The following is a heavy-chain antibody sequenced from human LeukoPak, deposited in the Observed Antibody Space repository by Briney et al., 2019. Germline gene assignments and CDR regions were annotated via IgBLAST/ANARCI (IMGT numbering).Heavy chain of an antibody. CDR1: GFTFNPYD. CDR2: IGNTGNT. CDR3: ARGRAPKVAGMGNWFDP. V-gene: IGHV3-13*04. D-gene: IGHD6-19*01. Sequence: GGSLRLSCVASGFTFNPYDMHWVRQATGKGLEWVSAIGNTGNTYYADSVKGRFTISRENAKSSLYLQMNSLRAGDTAVYYCARGRAPKVAGMGNWFDPWGQGTLVTVSS. J-gene: IGHJ5*02.